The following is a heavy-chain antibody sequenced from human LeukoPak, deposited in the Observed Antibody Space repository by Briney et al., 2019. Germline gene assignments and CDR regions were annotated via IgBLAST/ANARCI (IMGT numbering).Heavy chain of an antibody. CDR1: GYTLTELS. V-gene: IGHV1-24*01. D-gene: IGHD2-15*01. Sequence: ASVKVSCKVSGYTLTELSMHWVRQAPGKGLEWMGGFDPEDGETIYAQKFQGRVTMTEDTSTDTAYMELSSLRSEDTAVYYCATVGGYCSGGSCYRVDGYNWFDPWGQGTLVTVSS. J-gene: IGHJ5*02. CDR2: FDPEDGET. CDR3: ATVGGYCSGGSCYRVDGYNWFDP.